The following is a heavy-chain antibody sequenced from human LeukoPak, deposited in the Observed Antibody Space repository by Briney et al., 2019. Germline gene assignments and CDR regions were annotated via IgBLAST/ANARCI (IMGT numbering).Heavy chain of an antibody. CDR1: GFTFTSYA. V-gene: IGHV3-23*01. Sequence: GGSLRLSCAASGFTFTSYAMSWVRQAPGKGLEYISTFSASDGRTYYADSVKGRFTISRDNSKYTLYLQMNSLRAEDTAVYYCAKQHAATGGYFDYWGQGTLVTVSS. CDR2: FSASDGRT. J-gene: IGHJ4*02. CDR3: AKQHAATGGYFDY. D-gene: IGHD3-10*01.